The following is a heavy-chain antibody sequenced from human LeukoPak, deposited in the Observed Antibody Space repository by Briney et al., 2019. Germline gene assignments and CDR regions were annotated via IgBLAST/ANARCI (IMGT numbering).Heavy chain of an antibody. D-gene: IGHD2-15*01. CDR2: IYTRGRP. J-gene: IGHJ4*02. CDR1: GDSISSGSYY. V-gene: IGHV4-61*02. Sequence: SQTLSLTCTVSGDSISSGSYYGSWIRQPAGKGLEWIGRIYTRGRPNNNPSLKSRVTISVDTSKNQFSLKLSSVTAADTAVDYCAREDGYCSGGSRYPANYFDYWGQGTLVTVSS. CDR3: AREDGYCSGGSRYPANYFDY.